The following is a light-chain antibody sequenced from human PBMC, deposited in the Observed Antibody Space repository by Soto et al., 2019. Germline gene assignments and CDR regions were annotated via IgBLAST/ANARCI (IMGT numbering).Light chain of an antibody. CDR2: GLS. J-gene: IGKJ1*01. CDR1: ERINA. CDR3: QQYYDWPT. Sequence: EIVMTQSPATLSLSPGERAILFGRASERINAVGWYQKQPGQAPSLLICGLSIRAPGVAARFGVSGCGTEFTLTISSLQSEDFAVYFCQQYYDWPTFGQGTKVDIK. V-gene: IGKV3-15*01.